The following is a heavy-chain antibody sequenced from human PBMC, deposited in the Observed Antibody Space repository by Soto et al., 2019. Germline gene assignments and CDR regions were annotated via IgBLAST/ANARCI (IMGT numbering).Heavy chain of an antibody. V-gene: IGHV4-59*01. D-gene: IGHD3-10*01. CDR1: GASITSYY. Sequence: SETLSLTCAVSGASITSYYWSWIRQPPGKGLEWIENIYYSGNTNYNTSIKSRLTISLDTSKNQFSLNLRSVTAADTAIYYCKRDENRSQLFYWGPGALVTVSS. J-gene: IGHJ4*02. CDR2: IYYSGNT. CDR3: KRDENRSQLFY.